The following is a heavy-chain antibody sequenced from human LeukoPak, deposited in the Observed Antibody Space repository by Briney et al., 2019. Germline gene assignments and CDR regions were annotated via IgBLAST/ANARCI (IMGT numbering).Heavy chain of an antibody. V-gene: IGHV1-24*01. CDR2: FDPEDGET. D-gene: IGHD5-12*01. Sequence: ASVKVSCKVSGYTLTELSMHWVRQAPGKGLEWMGGFDPEDGETIYAQKFQGRVTMTEDTSTDTAYMELSSLRSEDTAVYYCATSIVATITLDYWGQETLVTVSS. CDR1: GYTLTELS. J-gene: IGHJ4*02. CDR3: ATSIVATITLDY.